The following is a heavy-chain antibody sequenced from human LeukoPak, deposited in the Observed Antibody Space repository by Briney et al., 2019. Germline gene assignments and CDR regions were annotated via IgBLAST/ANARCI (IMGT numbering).Heavy chain of an antibody. V-gene: IGHV4-39*01. D-gene: IGHD5-12*01. J-gene: IGHJ4*02. CDR2: IYYSGST. CDR1: GGSISSYY. CDR3: ARTGYLGIDY. Sequence: SETLSLTCTVSGGSISSYYWSWIRQPPGKGLEWIGRIYYSGSTSYNPSLQSRVTISVDTSKTQFSLNLSSVTAAATAVYYCARTGYLGIDYWGQGNLVTVSS.